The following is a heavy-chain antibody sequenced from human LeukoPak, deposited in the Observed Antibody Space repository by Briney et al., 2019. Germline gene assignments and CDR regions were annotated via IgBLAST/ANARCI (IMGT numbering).Heavy chain of an antibody. Sequence: SETLSLTCTVSGGSISSSSYYWGWFRQPPGKGLEWIGSIYYRGSTYYNPSLKSRVTISVDTSKNQFSLKLSSVTAADTAVYYCARVDYGSGSSPLFDYWGQGTLVTVSS. CDR3: ARVDYGSGSSPLFDY. D-gene: IGHD3-10*01. V-gene: IGHV4-39*07. J-gene: IGHJ4*02. CDR1: GGSISSSSYY. CDR2: IYYRGST.